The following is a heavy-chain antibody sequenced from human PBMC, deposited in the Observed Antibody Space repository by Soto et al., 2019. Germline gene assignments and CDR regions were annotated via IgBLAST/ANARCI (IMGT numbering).Heavy chain of an antibody. CDR2: ICGDGDGT. Sequence: GGSLILSCAASGFIFSSYAMSWVRQAPGKGLEWVSVICGDGDGTYYADSVKGRFTISRDNSKNTLYLQMNSLRAEDTAVYYCAKASGGTCYSSSHCWGQGTLVTVSS. D-gene: IGHD2-15*01. V-gene: IGHV3-23*01. CDR1: GFIFSSYA. CDR3: AKASGGTCYSSSHC. J-gene: IGHJ4*02.